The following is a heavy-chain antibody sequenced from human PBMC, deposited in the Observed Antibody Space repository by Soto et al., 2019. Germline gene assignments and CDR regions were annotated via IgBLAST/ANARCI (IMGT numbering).Heavy chain of an antibody. CDR2: ISSSSSYI. J-gene: IGHJ3*02. CDR3: EFAGSGSYSNVPDAFDI. D-gene: IGHD3-10*01. V-gene: IGHV3-21*01. CDR1: GFTFSSYS. Sequence: PGVSLRLSCAASGFTFSSYSMNWVRQAPGKGLEWVSSISSSSSYIYYADSVKGRFTISRDNAKNSLYLQMNSLRAEDTAVYYCEFAGSGSYSNVPDAFDIWGQGTMVTVS.